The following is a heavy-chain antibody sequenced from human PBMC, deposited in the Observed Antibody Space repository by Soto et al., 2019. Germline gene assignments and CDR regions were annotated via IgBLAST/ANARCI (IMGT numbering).Heavy chain of an antibody. J-gene: IGHJ4*02. V-gene: IGHV3-73*01. Sequence: HPGGSLRLSCAASGFTFSGSAMHWVRQASGKGLEWVGRIRSKANSYATAYAASVKGRFTISRDDSKNTAYLQMNSLKTEDTAVYYCTNGGYSYGSTGYSDYWGQGTLVTVSS. D-gene: IGHD5-18*01. CDR1: GFTFSGSA. CDR2: IRSKANSYAT. CDR3: TNGGYSYGSTGYSDY.